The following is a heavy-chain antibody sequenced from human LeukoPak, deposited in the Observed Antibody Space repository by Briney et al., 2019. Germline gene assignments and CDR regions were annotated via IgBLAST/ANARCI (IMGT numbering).Heavy chain of an antibody. V-gene: IGHV1-18*01. CDR3: ARVAPPCGSGSALIY. Sequence: ASVKVSCKASGYTFTSLGTRWVRQAPGQGLEWMGWISAYNGNTNYAQKLQGRVTMTTDTSTSTAYMELSSLRSDDTAVYYCARVAPPCGSGSALIYCGQGTLVTVSS. CDR2: ISAYNGNT. J-gene: IGHJ4*02. CDR1: GYTFTSLG. D-gene: IGHD3-10*01.